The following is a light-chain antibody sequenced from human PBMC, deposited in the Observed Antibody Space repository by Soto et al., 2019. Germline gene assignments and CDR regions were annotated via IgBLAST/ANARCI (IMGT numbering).Light chain of an antibody. Sequence: DIQMTQSPSTLSASVGDRVTITCRASQSISSWLTWYQQKAGQAPKLLIYKASIVESGVPSRFSGSGSGTEFTLTISSLQTDDSATYYCQQYSYFATFGQGNRVEVK. CDR3: QQYSYFAT. CDR2: KAS. CDR1: QSISSW. J-gene: IGKJ1*01. V-gene: IGKV1-5*03.